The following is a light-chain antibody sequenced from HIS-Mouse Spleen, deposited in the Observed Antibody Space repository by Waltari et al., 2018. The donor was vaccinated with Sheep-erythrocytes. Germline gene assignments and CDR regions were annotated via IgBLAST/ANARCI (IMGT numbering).Light chain of an antibody. Sequence: QSPPTQPASVSGSPGQSITISCTGTSSDVGTYNLFSSYQQHPGKAPKLMIYEGSKRPSGVSNRFSGSKSGNTASLTISGLQAEDEADYYCCSYAGSSTPWVFGGGTKLTVL. V-gene: IGLV2-23*01. CDR1: SSDVGTYNL. CDR2: EGS. CDR3: CSYAGSSTPWV. J-gene: IGLJ3*02.